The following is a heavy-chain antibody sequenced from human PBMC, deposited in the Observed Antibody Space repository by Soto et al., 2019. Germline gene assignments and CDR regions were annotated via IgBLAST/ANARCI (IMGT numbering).Heavy chain of an antibody. V-gene: IGHV3-30*03. CDR3: ARLLREGILRATTPLGY. D-gene: IGHD1-26*01. CDR2: ISFDGSIE. Sequence: QVQLVESGGGVVQPGRSLRVSCAASGFTFSSYGLHWVRQAPGKGLEWVAAISFDGSIESYADSVKGRFTISRDNSKNTLHLQMNSLRTEDTAVYYCARLLREGILRATTPLGYWGQGTLVTVSS. CDR1: GFTFSSYG. J-gene: IGHJ4*02.